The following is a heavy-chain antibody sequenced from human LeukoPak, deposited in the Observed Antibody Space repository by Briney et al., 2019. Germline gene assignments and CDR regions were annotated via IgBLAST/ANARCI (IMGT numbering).Heavy chain of an antibody. Sequence: SETLSLTCTVSGGSISGSSYYWGWIRQPPGKGLEWIGSIYYSGSTYYNPSLKSRVIISVDTSKNQFSLKLNSVTATDTAVYYCARDNSETGDAFDIWGQGTMVTVSS. CDR3: ARDNSETGDAFDI. D-gene: IGHD7-27*01. CDR2: IYYSGST. CDR1: GGSISGSSYY. J-gene: IGHJ3*02. V-gene: IGHV4-39*02.